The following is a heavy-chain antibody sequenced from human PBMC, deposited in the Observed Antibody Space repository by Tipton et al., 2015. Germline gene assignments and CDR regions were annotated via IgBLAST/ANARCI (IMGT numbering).Heavy chain of an antibody. CDR2: INPNSGVT. J-gene: IGHJ5*02. Sequence: QLVQSGAEVKKPGASVNVSCKASGYTFTAHYIHWMRQAPGQGLEWMGWINPNSGVTNYAQKFRGWVTMTRDTSINTAYMELTRLRSDDTAVYYCARDGGGDNWFDPWGQGTLVTVSS. CDR3: ARDGGGDNWFDP. D-gene: IGHD3-16*01. V-gene: IGHV1-2*04. CDR1: GYTFTAHY.